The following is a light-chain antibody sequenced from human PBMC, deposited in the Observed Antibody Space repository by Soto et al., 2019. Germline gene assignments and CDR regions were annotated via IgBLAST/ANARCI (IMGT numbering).Light chain of an antibody. CDR2: DAS. V-gene: IGKV3-11*01. CDR3: QQRDTWPWT. J-gene: IGKJ1*01. CDR1: QSVSSF. Sequence: EIGLTQSPATLSLSPGERATRACRASQSVSSFLAWYRQKPGQAPRRLIYDASNRATGIPARFSGSGSKTDFTLTISSLEPEDFAVYYCQQRDTWPWTFGQGTKVEIK.